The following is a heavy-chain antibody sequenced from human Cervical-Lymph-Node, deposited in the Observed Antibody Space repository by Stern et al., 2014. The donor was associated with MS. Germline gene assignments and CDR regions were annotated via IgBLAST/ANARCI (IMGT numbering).Heavy chain of an antibody. CDR1: GFPVSSNS. CDR2: IYHDVST. D-gene: IGHD3-3*01. V-gene: IGHV3-53*01. CDR3: ARAIFGVVTPAMAPDAFDI. J-gene: IGHJ3*02. Sequence: EVQLVESGGGLIPPGGSLRLSCAASGFPVSSNSMSWVRQSPGTGLQWVSLIYHDVSTSYADSVKGRFTISRYHSKNTLYLQMNSLGAEDTALYYCARAIFGVVTPAMAPDAFDIWGQGTMVTVSS.